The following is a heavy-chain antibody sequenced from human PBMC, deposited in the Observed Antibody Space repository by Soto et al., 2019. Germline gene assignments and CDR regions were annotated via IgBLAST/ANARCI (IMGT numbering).Heavy chain of an antibody. CDR3: AGHGSSGWLQPDYDHYYGKGV. CDR1: GYSFTSYW. Sequence: PGESLKISCKGSGYSFTSYWISWVRQMPGKGLEWMGRIDPSDSYTNYSPSFQGHVTISADKSISTAYLQWSSLKASDTAMYYCAGHGSSGWLQPDYDHYYGKGVWGQGTTVHVS. CDR2: IDPSDSYT. J-gene: IGHJ6*02. V-gene: IGHV5-10-1*01. D-gene: IGHD6-19*01.